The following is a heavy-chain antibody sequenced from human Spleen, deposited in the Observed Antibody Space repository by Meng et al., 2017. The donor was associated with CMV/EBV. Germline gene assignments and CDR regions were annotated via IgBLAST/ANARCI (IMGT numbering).Heavy chain of an antibody. V-gene: IGHV4-39*07. D-gene: IGHD4-11*01. CDR2: IYYSGST. J-gene: IGHJ5*02. Sequence: GGSISSRSYYWGWIRQTPGKGLEWIGSIYYSGSTYYNPSLKSRVTISVDTSKNQFSLKLSSVTAADTAVYYCARDGDDYSNLVWFDPWGQGTLVTVSS. CDR3: ARDGDDYSNLVWFDP. CDR1: GGSISSRSYY.